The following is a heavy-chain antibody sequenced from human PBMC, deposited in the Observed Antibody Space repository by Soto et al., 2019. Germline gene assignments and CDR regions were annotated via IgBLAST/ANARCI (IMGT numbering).Heavy chain of an antibody. CDR1: GGSVSSGSYY. J-gene: IGHJ4*02. V-gene: IGHV4-61*01. D-gene: IGHD5-18*01. Sequence: SETLSLTCTVSGGSVSSGSYYWSWIRQPPGKGLEWIGYIYHSGNPKYNPSLKSRVTISLDTSKNQFSLKLNSVTAADTAVYYCARDSERYSYGYNDHWGQGTLVTVSS. CDR2: IYHSGNP. CDR3: ARDSERYSYGYNDH.